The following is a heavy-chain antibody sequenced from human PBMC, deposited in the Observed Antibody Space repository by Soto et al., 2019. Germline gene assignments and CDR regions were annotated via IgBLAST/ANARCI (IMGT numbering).Heavy chain of an antibody. D-gene: IGHD5-12*01. Sequence: QVQLVQSGAEVKKPGSSVKVSCKASGGTFNNYPITWVRQAPGEGLEWKGGSIPIFGTANYAQKFQGRVTIIVDESTSTAYMELSSLRSDDTAVYYCARGRGYSGDDHYYYFDMDVWGQGTTVTVSS. CDR2: SIPIFGTA. CDR1: GGTFNNYP. V-gene: IGHV1-69*01. J-gene: IGHJ6*02. CDR3: ARGRGYSGDDHYYYFDMDV.